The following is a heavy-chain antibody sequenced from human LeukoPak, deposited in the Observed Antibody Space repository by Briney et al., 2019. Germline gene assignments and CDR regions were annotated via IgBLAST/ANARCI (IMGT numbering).Heavy chain of an antibody. Sequence: ASVKVSCKASGYTFTDFYMHWVRQAPGQGLEWMGQINLDSGGTNYAQKFQGRVTTTRDTSVSTAYMELSSLRSDDTAVYYCARSGLEMSTVNFDYWGQGTQVTVSS. V-gene: IGHV1-2*06. J-gene: IGHJ4*02. D-gene: IGHD5-24*01. CDR1: GYTFTDFY. CDR2: INLDSGGT. CDR3: ARSGLEMSTVNFDY.